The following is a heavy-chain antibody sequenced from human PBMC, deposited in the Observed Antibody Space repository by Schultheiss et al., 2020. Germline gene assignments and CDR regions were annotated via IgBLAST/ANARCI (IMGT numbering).Heavy chain of an antibody. V-gene: IGHV4-4*02. D-gene: IGHD4-11*01. J-gene: IGHJ3*02. CDR2: IHDSGST. Sequence: SETLSLTCAVSGDSISSSNWWSWVRQPPGKGLEWIGEIHDSGSTNYNPSLKSRVTISVDKSKNQFSLKLRSVTAADTAVYYCARDAGDSYSSAFDIWGQGTMVTVSS. CDR1: GDSISSSNW. CDR3: ARDAGDSYSSAFDI.